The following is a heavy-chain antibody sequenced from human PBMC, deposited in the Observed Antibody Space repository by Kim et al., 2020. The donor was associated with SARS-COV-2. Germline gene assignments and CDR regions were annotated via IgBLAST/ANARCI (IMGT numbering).Heavy chain of an antibody. J-gene: IGHJ3*02. CDR2: IYYSGST. Sequence: SETLSLTCTVSGGSISSYYWSWIRQPPGKGLEWIGYIYYSGSTNYNPSLKSRVTISVDTSKNQCSLKLSSVTAADTAVYYCARALHTVVTTPDAFDIWGQGTMVTVSS. CDR1: GGSISSYY. CDR3: ARALHTVVTTPDAFDI. V-gene: IGHV4-59*01. D-gene: IGHD4-4*01.